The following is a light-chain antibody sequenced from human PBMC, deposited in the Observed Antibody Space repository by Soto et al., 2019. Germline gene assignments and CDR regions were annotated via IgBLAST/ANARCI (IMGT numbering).Light chain of an antibody. Sequence: QSALTQPASVSGSPGQSITISCTGTSSDVGNYNLISWYQQHPGKAPKLMIYEVSKRPSGVSDRFSGSKSGNTASLTISGLQAEDEADYFCCSYARSSTFVFGTGAKVTVL. J-gene: IGLJ1*01. CDR1: SSDVGNYNL. CDR2: EVS. CDR3: CSYARSSTFV. V-gene: IGLV2-23*02.